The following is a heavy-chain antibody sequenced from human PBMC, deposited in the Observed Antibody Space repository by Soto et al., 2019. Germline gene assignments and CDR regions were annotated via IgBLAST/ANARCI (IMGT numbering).Heavy chain of an antibody. CDR3: AKGGGNDYYDSSGDYFDF. D-gene: IGHD3-22*01. J-gene: IGHJ4*02. CDR2: ISGRGGNT. CDR1: GFTFSNYA. V-gene: IGHV3-23*01. Sequence: EVQLLESGGGLVQPGGSLRLSCAASGFTFSNYAMNWVRQAPGKGLQWVSSISGRGGNTYYADSVKGRLTISRDNSKNPLYLQMSSLGAEDTGVYYCAKGGGNDYYDSSGDYFDFWGQGTLVTVSS.